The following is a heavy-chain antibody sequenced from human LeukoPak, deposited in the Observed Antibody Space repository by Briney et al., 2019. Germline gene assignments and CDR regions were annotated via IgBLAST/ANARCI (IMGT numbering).Heavy chain of an antibody. CDR2: ISAYNGNT. CDR1: GYTFTGYY. Sequence: ASVKVSCKASGYTFTGYYMHWVRQAPGQGLEWMGWISAYNGNTNYAQKLQGRVTMTTDTSTSTAYMELRSLRSDDTAVYYCARVSGYDCGDYWGQGTLVTVSS. D-gene: IGHD5-12*01. J-gene: IGHJ4*02. V-gene: IGHV1-18*04. CDR3: ARVSGYDCGDY.